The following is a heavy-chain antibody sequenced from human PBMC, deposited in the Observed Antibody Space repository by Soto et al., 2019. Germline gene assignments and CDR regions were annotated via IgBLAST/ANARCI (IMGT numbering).Heavy chain of an antibody. CDR1: GYTFTSYG. D-gene: IGHD3-16*02. J-gene: IGHJ5*02. Sequence: ASVKVSCKASGYTFTSYGISWVRQAPGQGLEWMGWINTYTGDTNYAQKFQGRVTMTTDTPTSTAYMELRSLRSDDTAVYYCARVIVNCFDPWRQGTQVTVSS. CDR3: ARVIVNCFDP. CDR2: INTYTGDT. V-gene: IGHV1-18*04.